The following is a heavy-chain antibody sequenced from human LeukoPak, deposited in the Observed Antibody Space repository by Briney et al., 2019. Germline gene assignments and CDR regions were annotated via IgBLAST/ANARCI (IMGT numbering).Heavy chain of an antibody. V-gene: IGHV4-39*01. CDR2: IYYSGST. J-gene: IGHJ4*02. CDR3: ARHNYDSSGFLKY. Sequence: PSETLSLTCTVSGGSFSSSSYYWGWIRQPRGKGLEWIGSIYYSGSTYYNPSLKSRVTISVDTSKNQFSLKLSSVTAADTAVYFCARHNYDSSGFLKYWGQGTLVTVSS. D-gene: IGHD3-22*01. CDR1: GGSFSSSSYY.